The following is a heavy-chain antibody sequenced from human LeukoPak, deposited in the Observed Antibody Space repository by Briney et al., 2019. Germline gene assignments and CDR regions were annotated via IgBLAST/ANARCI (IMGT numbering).Heavy chain of an antibody. J-gene: IGHJ4*02. CDR1: GGSISSYY. Sequence: SETLSLTCTVSGGSISSYYWSWIRQPPGKGLEWIGYIYYSGSTNYNPSLKSRVTISVDTSKNQFSLKLSSVTAADTAVYYCARLESDSGYDSFPFFDYWGQGTLVTVSS. D-gene: IGHD5-12*01. CDR3: ARLESDSGYDSFPFFDY. V-gene: IGHV4-59*08. CDR2: IYYSGST.